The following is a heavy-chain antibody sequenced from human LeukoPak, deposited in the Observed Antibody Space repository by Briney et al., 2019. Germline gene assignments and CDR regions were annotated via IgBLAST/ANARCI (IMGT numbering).Heavy chain of an antibody. CDR2: IYYSGST. D-gene: IGHD6-6*01. Sequence: QPSETLSLTCTVSGGSISSYYWSWIRQPPGKGLEWLGYIYYSGSTNYNPSLKSRVTISVDTSKNQFSLKLSSVTAADTAVYYCARVDPDSSSTLEVFDYWGQGTLVTVSS. J-gene: IGHJ4*02. CDR3: ARVDPDSSSTLEVFDY. CDR1: GGSISSYY. V-gene: IGHV4-59*01.